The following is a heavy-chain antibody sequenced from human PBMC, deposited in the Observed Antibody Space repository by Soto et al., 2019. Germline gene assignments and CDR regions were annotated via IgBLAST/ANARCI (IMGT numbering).Heavy chain of an antibody. Sequence: GESLKISCNGSGNSFTIYCIGLVLQMPGKGLEWMGIIYLGDSNTKYSPTFQGQVTISADRSISTAYLQWSSLKASDTAMYYCARQEYCSSTSCYKVDSWGQEPWSPSPQ. CDR3: ARQEYCSSTSCYKVDS. D-gene: IGHD2-2*02. V-gene: IGHV5-51*01. CDR2: IYLGDSNT. CDR1: GNSFTIYC. J-gene: IGHJ5*01.